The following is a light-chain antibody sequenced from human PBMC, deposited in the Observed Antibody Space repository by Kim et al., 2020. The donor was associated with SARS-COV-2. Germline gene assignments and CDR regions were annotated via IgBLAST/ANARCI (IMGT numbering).Light chain of an antibody. CDR2: DAS. CDR1: QSISTW. J-gene: IGKJ4*02. Sequence: ASVGDRVTITCRTSQSISTWLAWYQQKPGKAPKLLIYDASSLESGVPARFSGSGSGTEFTLTISSLQPDDFATYYCQHYNNYPLKFGGGTKVDIK. CDR3: QHYNNYPLK. V-gene: IGKV1-5*01.